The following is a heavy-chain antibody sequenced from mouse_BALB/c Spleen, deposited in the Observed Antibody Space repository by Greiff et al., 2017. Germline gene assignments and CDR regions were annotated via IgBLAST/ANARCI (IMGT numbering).Heavy chain of an antibody. CDR2: INPSNGRT. Sequence: VQLQQPGAELVKPGASVKLSCKASGYTFTSYWMHWVKQRPGQGLEWIGEINPSNGRTNYNEKFKSKATLTVDKSSSTAYMQLSSLTSEDSAVYYCARGEAYYYGSSYDFDYWGQGTTLTVSS. V-gene: IGHV1S81*02. D-gene: IGHD1-1*01. CDR1: GYTFTSYW. J-gene: IGHJ2*01. CDR3: ARGEAYYYGSSYDFDY.